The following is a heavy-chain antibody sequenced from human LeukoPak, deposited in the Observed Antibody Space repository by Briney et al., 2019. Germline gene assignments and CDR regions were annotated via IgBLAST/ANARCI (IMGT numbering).Heavy chain of an antibody. CDR1: GFTFSGYG. D-gene: IGHD5-24*01. V-gene: IGHV3-30*18. J-gene: IGHJ5*02. CDR3: AKAGEMATITDR. Sequence: PGGSLRLSCAASGFTFSGYGMHWVRQAPGKGLEWVAVIFYDGSHKWYADSVKGRFTISRDDSKNTVYLQMNSLRAEDTAVYYCAKAGEMATITDRWGQGTLVTVSS. CDR2: IFYDGSHK.